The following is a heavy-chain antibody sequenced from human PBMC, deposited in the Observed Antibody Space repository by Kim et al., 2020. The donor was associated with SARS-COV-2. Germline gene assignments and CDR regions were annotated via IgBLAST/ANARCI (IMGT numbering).Heavy chain of an antibody. CDR3: ARDHIGGCYGAVDY. J-gene: IGHJ4*02. Sequence: ADSVKHRFTITRDNSKNTLYRHMNRLRADEPAVYYCARDHIGGCYGAVDYWGQGTLVTVSS. V-gene: IGHV3-30*01. D-gene: IGHD2-15*01.